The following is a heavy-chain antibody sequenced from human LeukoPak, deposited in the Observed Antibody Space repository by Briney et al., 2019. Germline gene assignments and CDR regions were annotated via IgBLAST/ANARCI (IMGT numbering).Heavy chain of an antibody. D-gene: IGHD3-22*01. CDR1: GFTFSSYA. CDR2: ISGSGDST. V-gene: IGHV3-23*01. Sequence: PGGSLRLSCAASGFTFSSYAMSWARQAPGKGLEWVSSISGSGDSTYYADSVRGRFTISRDNSKNTLYLQMNSLRAEDTAVFYCAKDIDGSAYHTLFDYWGQGNLVTVSS. J-gene: IGHJ4*02. CDR3: AKDIDGSAYHTLFDY.